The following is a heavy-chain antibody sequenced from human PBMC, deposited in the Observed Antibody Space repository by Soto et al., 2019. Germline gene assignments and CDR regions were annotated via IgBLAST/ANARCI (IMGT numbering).Heavy chain of an antibody. V-gene: IGHV3-30*18. CDR1: GFTFSSDG. J-gene: IGHJ4*02. D-gene: IGHD5-18*01. CDR2: ISYDGSNK. CDR3: AKDHEGYSYEHGYFDY. Sequence: LRLSCAASGFTFSSDGMHWVRHAPVKGLEWVAVISYDGSNKYYADSVKGRFTISRDNSKNTLYLQMNSLRAEDTAVYYCAKDHEGYSYEHGYFDYWGQGTLVTVS.